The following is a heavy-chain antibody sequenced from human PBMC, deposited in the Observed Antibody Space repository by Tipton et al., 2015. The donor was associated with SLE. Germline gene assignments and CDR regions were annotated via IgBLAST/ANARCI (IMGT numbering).Heavy chain of an antibody. CDR2: IYYSGST. CDR1: GGSFSGYY. CDR3: AREGSGYALD. Sequence: TLSLTCAVYGGSFSGYYWSWIRQPPGKGLEWIGYIYYSGSTNYNPSLKSRVTISVDTSKNQFSLKLSSVTAADTAVYYCAREGSGYALDWGQGTLVTVSS. D-gene: IGHD5-12*01. V-gene: IGHV4-59*01. J-gene: IGHJ4*02.